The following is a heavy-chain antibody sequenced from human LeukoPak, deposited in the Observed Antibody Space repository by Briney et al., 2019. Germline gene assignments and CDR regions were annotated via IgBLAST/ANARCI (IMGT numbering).Heavy chain of an antibody. J-gene: IGHJ3*02. CDR3: ARIDYGDPTIAGAFDI. D-gene: IGHD4-17*01. Sequence: GGSLRLSCAASGFTVSSNYMSWVRQAPGKGLEWVSVIYSGGSTYYADSVKGRFTISRDNSKNTLYLQMNSLRAEDTAVYYCARIDYGDPTIAGAFDIWGQGTMVTVSS. CDR1: GFTVSSNY. V-gene: IGHV3-53*01. CDR2: IYSGGST.